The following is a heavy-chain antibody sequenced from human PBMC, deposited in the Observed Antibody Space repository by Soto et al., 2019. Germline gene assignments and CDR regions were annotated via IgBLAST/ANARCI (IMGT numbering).Heavy chain of an antibody. Sequence: EVQLVESGGGLVQPGGSLRLSCAASEFTFSGRSVHWVRQAPGKGLVWVSGIDKVGTDSTYADSVKGRFTSSRDNAKKSVYLQMTSLRVEDTAVYYCARGWFGPDVCGKGTKVTVSS. V-gene: IGHV3-74*01. D-gene: IGHD3-10*01. J-gene: IGHJ6*03. CDR3: ARGWFGPDV. CDR2: IDKVGTDS. CDR1: EFTFSGRS.